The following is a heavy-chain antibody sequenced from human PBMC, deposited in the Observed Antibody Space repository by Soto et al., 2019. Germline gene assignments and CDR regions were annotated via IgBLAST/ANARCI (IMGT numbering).Heavy chain of an antibody. J-gene: IGHJ6*02. D-gene: IGHD6-13*01. CDR1: GGTFSSYA. Sequence: QVQLVQSGAEVKKPGSSVKVSCKASGGTFSSYAISWVRQAPGQGLEWMGGIIPLFGTANYAQKFQGRVTITADESTSTAYMELSSLRSEDTAVYYCARELRIAAAGPYYYDGMDVWGQGTTVTVSS. CDR2: IIPLFGTA. V-gene: IGHV1-69*01. CDR3: ARELRIAAAGPYYYDGMDV.